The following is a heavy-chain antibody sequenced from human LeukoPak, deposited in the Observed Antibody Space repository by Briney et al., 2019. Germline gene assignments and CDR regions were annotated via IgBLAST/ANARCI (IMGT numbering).Heavy chain of an antibody. CDR1: GFTFSDYY. CDR2: ISSSGSTI. V-gene: IGHV3-11*01. CDR3: ARVSDGSGSYYTNLYPNFDY. D-gene: IGHD3-10*01. Sequence: GGSLRLSRAASGFTFSDYYMSWIRQAPGKGLEWVSYISSSGSTIYYADSVKGRFTISRDNAKNSLYLQMNSLRAEDTAVYYCARVSDGSGSYYTNLYPNFDYWGQGTLVTVSS. J-gene: IGHJ4*02.